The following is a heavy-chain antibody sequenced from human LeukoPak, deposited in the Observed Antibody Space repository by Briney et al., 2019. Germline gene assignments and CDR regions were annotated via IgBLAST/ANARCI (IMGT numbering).Heavy chain of an antibody. CDR1: GGSFSGYY. Sequence: PSETLSLTCAVYGGSFSGYYWTWIRQPPGKGLEWIGSIYHSGSTYYNPSLKSRVTISVDTSKNQFSLKLSSVTAADTAVYYCARFPNYYGSGSSGFDPWGQGTLVTVSS. J-gene: IGHJ5*02. V-gene: IGHV4-34*01. D-gene: IGHD3-10*01. CDR3: ARFPNYYGSGSSGFDP. CDR2: IYHSGST.